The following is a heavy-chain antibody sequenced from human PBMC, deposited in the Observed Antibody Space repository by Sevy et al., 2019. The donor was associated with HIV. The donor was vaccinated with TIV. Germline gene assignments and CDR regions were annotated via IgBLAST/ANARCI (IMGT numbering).Heavy chain of an antibody. CDR1: AFTFSSYS. CDR2: ISSSTSTI. J-gene: IGHJ4*02. V-gene: IGHV3-48*01. D-gene: IGHD6-13*01. Sequence: GGSLRLSCAASAFTFSSYSMNWVRQAPGKGLEWVSYISSSTSTIYYADSVKGRSTTSRGNTRNSLYLQMNSRRAENTAVYYCARLSGYSSGWSDFDYWGQGTLVTVSS. CDR3: ARLSGYSSGWSDFDY.